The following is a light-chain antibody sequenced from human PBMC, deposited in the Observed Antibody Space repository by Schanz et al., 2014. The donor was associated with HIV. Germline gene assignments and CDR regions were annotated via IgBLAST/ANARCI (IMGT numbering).Light chain of an antibody. CDR3: QETYSSPSIT. J-gene: IGKJ5*01. CDR1: QSINTF. CDR2: AAS. V-gene: IGKV1-39*01. Sequence: DVQMTQSPSSLSASVGDRVTITCRSRQSINTFLNWYQQKPGRAPKLLIHAASSLQSGVPSRFSVSGSGTHFTLIISSLQPEDFGTYYCQETYSSPSITFGQGTRLEIK.